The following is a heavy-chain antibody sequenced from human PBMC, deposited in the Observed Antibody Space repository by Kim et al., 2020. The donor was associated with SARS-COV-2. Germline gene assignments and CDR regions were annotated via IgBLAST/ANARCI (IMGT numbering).Heavy chain of an antibody. CDR3: ARRYCSGGSCSYFDY. CDR2: IYYSGST. J-gene: IGHJ4*02. V-gene: IGHV4-59*01. D-gene: IGHD2-15*01. Sequence: SETLSLTCTVSGGSISSYYWSWIRQPPGKGLEWIGYIYYSGSTNYNPSLKSRVTISVDTSKNQFSLKLSSVTAADTAVYYCARRYCSGGSCSYFDYWGQG. CDR1: GGSISSYY.